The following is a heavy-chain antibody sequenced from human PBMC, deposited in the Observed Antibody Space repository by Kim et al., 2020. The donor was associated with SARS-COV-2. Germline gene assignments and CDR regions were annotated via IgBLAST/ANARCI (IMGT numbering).Heavy chain of an antibody. Sequence: ASVKVSCKASGYTFTSYYMHWVRQAPGQGLEWMGIINPSGGSTSYAQKFQGRVTMTRDTSTSTVYMELSSLRSEDTAVYYCARGSGIFVGATTPTRDDAFDIWGQGTMVTVSS. CDR2: INPSGGST. D-gene: IGHD1-26*01. J-gene: IGHJ3*02. CDR3: ARGSGIFVGATTPTRDDAFDI. V-gene: IGHV1-46*01. CDR1: GYTFTSYY.